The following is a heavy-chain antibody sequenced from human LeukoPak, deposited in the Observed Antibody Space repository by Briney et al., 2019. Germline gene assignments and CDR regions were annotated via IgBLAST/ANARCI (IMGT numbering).Heavy chain of an antibody. D-gene: IGHD6-19*01. J-gene: IGHJ6*02. CDR1: GFSSRTSA. CDR3: AADHQFSGWESAYGMDV. V-gene: IGHV1-58*02. Sequence: ASVKVSCKASGFSSRTSAIQWVRQARGQRLEWIGWIVVGSGHTRYAQKFQERITITRDMSTSTAYMQLSSLRSEDTAVYYCAADHQFSGWESAYGMDVWGQGTTVTVSS. CDR2: IVVGSGHT.